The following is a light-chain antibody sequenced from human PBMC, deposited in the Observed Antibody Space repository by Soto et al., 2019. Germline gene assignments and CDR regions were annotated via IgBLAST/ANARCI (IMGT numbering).Light chain of an antibody. Sequence: IHMTQSSSSLFAALGGKGTITFQARQGNKKFLIWYQQKPGKAPKLLIYEASSLGTGVSSRFSGSGSGTYFTLTISSLQPEDIATYYCQQFDSVPCTFGQGTKLEIK. CDR2: EAS. CDR1: QGNKKF. CDR3: QQFDSVPCT. V-gene: IGKV1-33*01. J-gene: IGKJ2*02.